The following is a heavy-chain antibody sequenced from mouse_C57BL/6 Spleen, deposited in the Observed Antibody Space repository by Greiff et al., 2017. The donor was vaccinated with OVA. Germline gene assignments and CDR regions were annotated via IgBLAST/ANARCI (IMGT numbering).Heavy chain of an antibody. D-gene: IGHD2-4*01. Sequence: VQLQQPGAELVKPGASVKLSCKASGYTFTSYWMHWVKQRPGQGLEWIGMIHPNSGSTNYNEKFKSKATLTVDKSSSTAYMQLSSLTSEDSAVYYCARGDYDEGNYFDYWGQGTTLTVSS. CDR1: GYTFTSYW. CDR2: IHPNSGST. J-gene: IGHJ2*01. CDR3: ARGDYDEGNYFDY. V-gene: IGHV1-64*01.